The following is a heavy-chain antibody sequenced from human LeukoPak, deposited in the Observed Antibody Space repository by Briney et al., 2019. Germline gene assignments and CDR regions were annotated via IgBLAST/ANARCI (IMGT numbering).Heavy chain of an antibody. CDR3: ANFPKLNQKDY. V-gene: IGHV3-23*01. D-gene: IGHD1-14*01. J-gene: IGHJ4*02. CDR2: ISGSGGNT. CDR1: GFTFSNYA. Sequence: SGGSLRLSCTASGFTFSNYAMSWVRQAPGKGLEWVSTISGSGGNTYYADSVKGRFTISRDNSKNTLYLQMNSLRAEDTAVYYCANFPKLNQKDYWGQGTLVTVSS.